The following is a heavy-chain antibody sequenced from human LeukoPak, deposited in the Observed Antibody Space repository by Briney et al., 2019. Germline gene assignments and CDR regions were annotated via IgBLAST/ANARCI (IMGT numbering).Heavy chain of an antibody. Sequence: PSETLSPTCAVYGGSFRGYYWSWIRQPPGKGLEWIGEINHSGSTKYNPSLKSRVTISVDTSKNQFSLNLSSLTAADTAVYYCARSPVGDSETEGDYWGQGTLATVSS. CDR2: INHSGST. V-gene: IGHV4-34*01. D-gene: IGHD3-3*01. CDR3: ARSPVGDSETEGDY. CDR1: GGSFRGYY. J-gene: IGHJ4*02.